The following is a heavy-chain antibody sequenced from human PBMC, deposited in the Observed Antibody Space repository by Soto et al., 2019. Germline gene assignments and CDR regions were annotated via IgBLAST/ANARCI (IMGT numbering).Heavy chain of an antibody. CDR3: ARDQWGPTGYYYAYYYYYGMDV. CDR1: GGTFSSYA. J-gene: IGHJ6*02. CDR2: IIPIFGTA. D-gene: IGHD3-10*01. V-gene: IGHV1-69*13. Sequence: GASVKVSCKASGGTFSSYAISWVRQAPGQGLEWMGGIIPIFGTANYAQKFQGRVTITADESTSTAYMELSSLRSEDTAVYYCARDQWGPTGYYYAYYYYYGMDVWGQGTTVTVSS.